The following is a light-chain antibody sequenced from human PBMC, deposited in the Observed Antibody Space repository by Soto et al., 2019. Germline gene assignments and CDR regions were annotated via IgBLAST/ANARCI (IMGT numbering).Light chain of an antibody. CDR2: DAS. CDR3: QQYETFSGK. J-gene: IGKJ1*01. V-gene: IGKV1-5*01. Sequence: DIQMTQSPSTLSASVVDGVTITCRASQGISSALAWYQQKPGEAPKLLIYDASALPRGVPSRFSGSGSGTKFTLTIASLQPDDFATYYCQQYETFSGKFGPGTKVDIK. CDR1: QGISSA.